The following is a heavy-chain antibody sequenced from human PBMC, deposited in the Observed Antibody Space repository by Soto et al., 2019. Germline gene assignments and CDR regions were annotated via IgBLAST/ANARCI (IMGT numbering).Heavy chain of an antibody. D-gene: IGHD4-17*01. J-gene: IGHJ5*02. Sequence: QITLKESGPALVKPTQTLTLTCTFSGFSLTTSGVGVGWIRQPPGKALEWLALIYWDDDTRYSPSLKSRLTTTKDTSKIQVVLTMTNMDPADTATYFCAHRTTTVTWWFDPSGQGTLVTVSS. CDR3: AHRTTTVTWWFDP. CDR2: IYWDDDT. CDR1: GFSLTTSGVG. V-gene: IGHV2-5*02.